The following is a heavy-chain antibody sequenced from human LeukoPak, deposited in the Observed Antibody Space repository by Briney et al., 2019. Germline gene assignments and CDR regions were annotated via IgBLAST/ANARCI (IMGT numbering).Heavy chain of an antibody. Sequence: ASVKVSCKASGYTFTSYGISWVRQAPGQGLEWMGWISAYNGNTNYAQKLQGRVTMTTDTSTSTAYMELRSLRSDDTAVYYCARGRPIVVVPAAVLSDWGQGTLVTVSP. CDR1: GYTFTSYG. D-gene: IGHD2-2*01. V-gene: IGHV1-18*01. CDR3: ARGRPIVVVPAAVLSD. J-gene: IGHJ4*02. CDR2: ISAYNGNT.